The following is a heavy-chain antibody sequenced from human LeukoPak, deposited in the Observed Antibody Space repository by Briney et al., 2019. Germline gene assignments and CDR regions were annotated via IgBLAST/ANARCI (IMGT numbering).Heavy chain of an antibody. D-gene: IGHD5-18*01. V-gene: IGHV1-69*04. Sequence: SVKVSCKASGGTFSSYAISWVRQAPGQGLEWMGRIIPILGIANYAQKFQGRVTITADKSTSTAYMELSSLRSEDTAVYYCARPQEAGYSYGSYYFDYWGQGTLVTVSS. CDR3: ARPQEAGYSYGSYYFDY. CDR1: GGTFSSYA. CDR2: IIPILGIA. J-gene: IGHJ4*02.